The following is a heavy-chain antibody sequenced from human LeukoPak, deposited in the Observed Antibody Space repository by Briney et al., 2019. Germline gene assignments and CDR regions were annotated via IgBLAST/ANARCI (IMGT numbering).Heavy chain of an antibody. D-gene: IGHD3-9*01. CDR1: GFTFSSYA. V-gene: IGHV3-23*01. CDR2: ISGSGGST. J-gene: IGHJ4*02. Sequence: GGSLRLSCAASGFTFSSYAMSWVRQAPGKGLEWVSAISGSGGSTYYADSVKGRFTISRDNSKNTLYLQMNSLRDEDTAVYYCARSRAGYFFDYWGQGILVTVSS. CDR3: ARSRAGYFFDY.